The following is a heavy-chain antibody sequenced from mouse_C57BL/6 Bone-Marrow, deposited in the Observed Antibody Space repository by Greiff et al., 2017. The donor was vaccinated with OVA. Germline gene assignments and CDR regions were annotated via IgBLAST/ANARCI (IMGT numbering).Heavy chain of an antibody. D-gene: IGHD4-1*01. J-gene: IGHJ4*01. Sequence: VQLQQSGPELVKPGASVKISCKASGYAFSSSRMNWVKQRPGKGLEWIGRIYSGDGDTNYNGKFKGKATLAADKSSSTAYMQLSRLTSEDSAVYVCARSLGLYAMDYWGQGTSVTVSS. CDR2: IYSGDGDT. V-gene: IGHV1-82*01. CDR3: ARSLGLYAMDY. CDR1: GYAFSSSR.